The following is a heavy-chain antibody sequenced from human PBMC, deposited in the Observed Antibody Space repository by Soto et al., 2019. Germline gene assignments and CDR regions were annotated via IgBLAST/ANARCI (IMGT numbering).Heavy chain of an antibody. D-gene: IGHD2-2*01. J-gene: IGHJ4*02. CDR3: ALCSSTSCYDY. V-gene: IGHV4-34*01. Sequence: SETLSLTCAVYGGSFSGYYWSWIRQPPGKGLEWIGEINHSGSTNYNPSLKSRVTISVDTSKNQFSLKLSSVTAADTAVYYCALCSSTSCYDYWGQGTLVTVS. CDR1: GGSFSGYY. CDR2: INHSGST.